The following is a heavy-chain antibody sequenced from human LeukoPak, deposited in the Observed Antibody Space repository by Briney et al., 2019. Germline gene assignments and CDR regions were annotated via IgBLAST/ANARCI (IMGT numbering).Heavy chain of an antibody. V-gene: IGHV3-72*01. Sequence: GSLRLSCAASGFTFSDHYMDWVRQAPGKGLEWVGRTRNKANSYTTEYAASVKGRFTISRDDSKNSLYLQMTSLKTEDTAVYYCARVGATLAFDIWGQGTMVTVSS. CDR3: ARVGATLAFDI. J-gene: IGHJ3*02. CDR1: GFTFSDHY. D-gene: IGHD1-26*01. CDR2: TRNKANSYTT.